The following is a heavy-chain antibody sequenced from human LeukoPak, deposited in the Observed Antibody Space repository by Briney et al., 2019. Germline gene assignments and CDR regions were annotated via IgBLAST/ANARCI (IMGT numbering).Heavy chain of an antibody. J-gene: IGHJ4*02. CDR2: INAGNGNT. CDR1: GYTFTSYA. CDR3: ARGLIAAAGRTY. D-gene: IGHD6-13*01. V-gene: IGHV1-3*01. Sequence: ASVKVSCKASGYTFTSYAMHWVRQAPGQRLEWMGWINAGNGNTKYSQKFQGRVNITRDTSASTAYMELSSLRSEDTAVYYCARGLIAAAGRTYWGQGTLVTVSS.